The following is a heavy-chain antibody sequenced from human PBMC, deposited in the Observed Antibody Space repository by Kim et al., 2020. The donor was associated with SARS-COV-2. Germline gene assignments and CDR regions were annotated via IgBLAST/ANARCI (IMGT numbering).Heavy chain of an antibody. CDR2: LTGSGAST. V-gene: IGHV3-23*01. CDR3: AKGSGAVAGTMV. J-gene: IGHJ4*02. Sequence: GGSLRLSCAASGFTFSTYPMIWVRQAPGKGLEWVSGLTGSGASTFYADSVRGRFTISRDNSKNTLFLQMNSLRVEDMAFYYCAKGSGAVAGTMVWGQGTLVTVSS. CDR1: GFTFSTYP. D-gene: IGHD6-19*01.